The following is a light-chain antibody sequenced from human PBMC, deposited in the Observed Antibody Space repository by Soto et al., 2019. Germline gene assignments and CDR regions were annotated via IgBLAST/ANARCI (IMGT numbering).Light chain of an antibody. CDR3: QAYDSSLRGSV. Sequence: QSALTQPPSVSGAPGQRVTISCTGSSSNMGTGYDVHWYQQHPGMAPKLLIYGNNHRPSGVPDRFSGSKSGTSASLAITGLQAEDEADYYCQAYDSSLRGSVFGGGTKLTVL. CDR1: SSNMGTGYD. V-gene: IGLV1-40*01. J-gene: IGLJ2*01. CDR2: GNN.